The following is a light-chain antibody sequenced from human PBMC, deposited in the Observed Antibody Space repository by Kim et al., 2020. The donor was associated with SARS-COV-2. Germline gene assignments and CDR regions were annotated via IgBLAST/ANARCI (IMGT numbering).Light chain of an antibody. CDR3: QSYDSSLSVWV. CDR1: SSNNGAGYD. J-gene: IGLJ2*01. V-gene: IGLV1-40*01. CDR2: GSS. Sequence: RVTTSCTGNSSNNGAGYDVHWYQQLPGTAPKLLIYGSSNRPSGVPDRISGSNSVTSASLAITGLQAEDEADYYCQSYDSSLSVWVFGGGTQLTVL.